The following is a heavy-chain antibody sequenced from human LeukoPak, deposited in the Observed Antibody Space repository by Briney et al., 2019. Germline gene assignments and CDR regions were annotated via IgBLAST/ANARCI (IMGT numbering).Heavy chain of an antibody. J-gene: IGHJ4*02. CDR1: GGSISSYY. CDR3: ARDPGYYGSGTRGAFDY. Sequence: SETLSLTCTVSGGSISSYYWSWIRQPAGKGLEWIGRIYASVSTNYNPSLKSRVTMSVDTSKNHFSLKLSSVTAADTAVYYCARDPGYYGSGTRGAFDYWGQGTLVTVSS. V-gene: IGHV4-4*07. D-gene: IGHD3-10*01. CDR2: IYASVST.